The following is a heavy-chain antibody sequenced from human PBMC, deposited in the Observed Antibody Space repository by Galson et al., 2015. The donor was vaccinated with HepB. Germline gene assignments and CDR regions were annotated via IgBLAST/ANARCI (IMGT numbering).Heavy chain of an antibody. J-gene: IGHJ4*02. D-gene: IGHD3-3*01. CDR1: GFTFSSYA. CDR2: ISGSGGST. V-gene: IGHV3-23*01. Sequence: SLRLSCAASGFTFSSYAMSWVRQAPGKGLEWVSAISGSGGSTYYADSVKGRFTTSRDNSKNTLYLQMNSLRAEDTAVYYCAKPKGVVTAYYFDYWGQGTLVTVSS. CDR3: AKPKGVVTAYYFDY.